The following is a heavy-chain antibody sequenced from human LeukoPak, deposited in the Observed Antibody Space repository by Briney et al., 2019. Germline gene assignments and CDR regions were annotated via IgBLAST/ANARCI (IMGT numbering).Heavy chain of an antibody. Sequence: GGSLRLSCAASGFTFSSYAMSWVRQAPGKGLEWVSAISGSGGSTYYADSVKGRFTISRDNSKNTLYLQMNSLRAEDTAVYYCAKDQYSYDYNPGAFDIWGQGTMVTVSS. CDR3: AKDQYSYDYNPGAFDI. D-gene: IGHD5-18*01. J-gene: IGHJ3*02. CDR2: ISGSGGST. CDR1: GFTFSSYA. V-gene: IGHV3-23*01.